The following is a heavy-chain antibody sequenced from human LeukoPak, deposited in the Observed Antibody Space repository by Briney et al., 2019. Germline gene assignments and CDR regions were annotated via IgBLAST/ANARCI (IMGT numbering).Heavy chain of an antibody. Sequence: PGGSLRLSCAASGFTFSGSAMHWVRQASGKGLEWVGRIRSKANSYATAYAASVKGRFTISRDDSKNTAYLQMNSLKTEDTAVYYCLLDARISAYYDFWSGTNDGMDVWGQGTTVTVSS. CDR2: IRSKANSYAT. CDR1: GFTFSGSA. CDR3: LLDARISAYYDFWSGTNDGMDV. D-gene: IGHD3-3*01. J-gene: IGHJ6*02. V-gene: IGHV3-73*01.